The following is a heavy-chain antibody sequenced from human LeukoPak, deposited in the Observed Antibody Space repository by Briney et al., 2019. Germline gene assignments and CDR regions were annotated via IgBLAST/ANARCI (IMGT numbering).Heavy chain of an antibody. D-gene: IGHD3-22*01. V-gene: IGHV3-33*06. CDR3: AKDPSYYDSSGLYYFDY. J-gene: IGHJ4*02. CDR1: GFTFSSYG. CDR2: IWYDGSNK. Sequence: PGRSLRLSCAASGFTFSSYGMHWVRQAPGKGLEWVAVIWYDGSNKYYADSAKGRFTISRDNSKNTLYLQMNSLRAEDTAVYYCAKDPSYYDSSGLYYFDYWGQGTLVTVSS.